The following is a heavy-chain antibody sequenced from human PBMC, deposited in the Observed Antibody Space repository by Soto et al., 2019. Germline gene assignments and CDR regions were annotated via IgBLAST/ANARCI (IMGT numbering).Heavy chain of an antibody. Sequence: QVQLVQSGAEVKKPGSSVKVSCKASGGTFSSYAISWVRQAPGQGLEWMGGIIPIFGTANYAQKFQGRVTITADKSTSTAYMELSSLRSEDTAVYYCARERRDSSRRTIYYGMDVWGQGTTVTVSS. D-gene: IGHD6-13*01. J-gene: IGHJ6*02. CDR1: GGTFSSYA. CDR3: ARERRDSSRRTIYYGMDV. CDR2: IIPIFGTA. V-gene: IGHV1-69*06.